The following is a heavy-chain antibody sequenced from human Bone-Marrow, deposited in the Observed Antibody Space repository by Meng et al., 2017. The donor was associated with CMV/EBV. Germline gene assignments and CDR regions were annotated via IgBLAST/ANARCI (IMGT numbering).Heavy chain of an antibody. CDR1: GFTFSIYA. CDR3: AKEGPERIDANYDFCSCYLKWEGWYIDL. CDR2: IRYDGGNK. D-gene: IGHD3-3*01. Sequence: GGSLRLSCATSGFTFSIYAKHSLPQAPGKGLEWVAFIRYDGGNKYSADSVKGRFTISRDNSKSTLYLQMNSLRDEDTAVYYCAKEGPERIDANYDFCSCYLKWEGWYIDLWGRGTLVTVSS. J-gene: IGHJ2*01. V-gene: IGHV3-30*02.